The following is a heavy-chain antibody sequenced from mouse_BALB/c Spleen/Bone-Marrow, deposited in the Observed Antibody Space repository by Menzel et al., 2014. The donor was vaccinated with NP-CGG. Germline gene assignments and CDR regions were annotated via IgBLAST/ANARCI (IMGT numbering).Heavy chain of an antibody. CDR3: ARSYNSFDF. CDR2: VDPYYGAT. CDR1: GYSFTGYN. J-gene: IGHJ2*01. V-gene: IGHV1-39*01. Sequence: EVQLQQSGPELEKPGASVKISCKASGYSFTGYNMNWVKQYNGQSLEWIGNVDPYYGATTYNQKFKGKATLTVDKSSSTAYMQLERLTSEDSAVYYCARSYNSFDFRGQGTTLTVSS.